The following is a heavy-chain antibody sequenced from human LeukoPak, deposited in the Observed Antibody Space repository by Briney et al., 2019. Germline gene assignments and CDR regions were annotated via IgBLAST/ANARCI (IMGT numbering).Heavy chain of an antibody. Sequence: PGGSLRLSCAASGFTFSSYGMHWVRQAPGKGLEWVSAISGSGGSTYYADSVKGRFTISRDNSKNTLYLQMNSLRAEDTAVYYCAKDLGYCSGGSCFDXGGFDYXXXGTLVTVSS. J-gene: IGHJ4*02. CDR1: GFTFSSYG. CDR3: AKDLGYCSGGSCFDXGGFDY. V-gene: IGHV3-23*01. CDR2: ISGSGGST. D-gene: IGHD2-15*01.